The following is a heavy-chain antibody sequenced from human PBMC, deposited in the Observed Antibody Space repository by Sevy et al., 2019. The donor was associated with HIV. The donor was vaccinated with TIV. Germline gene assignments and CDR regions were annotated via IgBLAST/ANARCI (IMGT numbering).Heavy chain of an antibody. CDR1: SSSFSNYA. V-gene: IGHV3-23*01. Sequence: GGSLRLSCVVPSSSFSNYAMSWVRQAPGKGLEWVSAISRVGDNTYYADPVRGRFTISIDNSKNTLFLQMTSLRGDDTGVYFCAKQPDYWGRGTLVTVSS. J-gene: IGHJ4*02. CDR3: AKQPDY. CDR2: ISRVGDNT.